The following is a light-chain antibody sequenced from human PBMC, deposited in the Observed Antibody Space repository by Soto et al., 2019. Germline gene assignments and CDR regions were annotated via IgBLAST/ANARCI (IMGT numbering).Light chain of an antibody. V-gene: IGKV3-20*01. CDR3: QQYGNSPRVT. CDR2: GAS. J-gene: IGKJ4*01. Sequence: EIVLTQSPGTLSLSPGERATLSCRASQSVTSSYLAWYQQKPGQAPRLLIYGASSRATGIPDRFSGSRSGTGFTLTISRLEPEDVAVYYCQQYGNSPRVTFGGGTKVEIK. CDR1: QSVTSSY.